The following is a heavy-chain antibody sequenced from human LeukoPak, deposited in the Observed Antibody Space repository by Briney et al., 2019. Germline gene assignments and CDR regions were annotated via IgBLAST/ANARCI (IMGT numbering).Heavy chain of an antibody. Sequence: ASVKVSCKASGYTFTGYYMHWVRQAPGQGLEWMGWINPNSGGANYAQKFQGRVTMTRDTSISTAYMELSRLRSDDTAVYYCARNQDDILTGYILSWFDPWGQGTLVTVSS. V-gene: IGHV1-2*02. CDR3: ARNQDDILTGYILSWFDP. J-gene: IGHJ5*02. CDR1: GYTFTGYY. CDR2: INPNSGGA. D-gene: IGHD3-9*01.